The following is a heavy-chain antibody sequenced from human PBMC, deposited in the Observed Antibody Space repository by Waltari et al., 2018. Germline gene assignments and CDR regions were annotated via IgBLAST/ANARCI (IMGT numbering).Heavy chain of an antibody. V-gene: IGHV4-59*01. D-gene: IGHD6-13*01. CDR2: IYYSGST. J-gene: IGHJ4*02. CDR3: ARAPYIAAAVYYFDY. CDR1: GGSISSSY. Sequence: QVQLQESGPGLVKPSETLSLTCTVSGGSISSSYWSWIRHPPGKGLEWIGYIYYSGSTNYNPSLKSRVTISVDTSKNQFSLKLSSVTAADTAVYYCARAPYIAAAVYYFDYWGQGTLVTVSS.